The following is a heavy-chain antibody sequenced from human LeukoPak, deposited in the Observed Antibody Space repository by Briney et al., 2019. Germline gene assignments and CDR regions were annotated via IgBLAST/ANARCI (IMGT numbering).Heavy chain of an antibody. CDR2: IIPIFGTA. CDR1: GGTFSSYA. Sequence: ASVKVSCKASGGTFSSYAISWVRQAPGQGLEWMGGIIPIFGTANYAQKFQGRVTITADKSTSTAYMELSSLRSEATAVYYCASSRSSGWQFDYWGQGTLVTVSS. V-gene: IGHV1-69*06. D-gene: IGHD6-19*01. CDR3: ASSRSSGWQFDY. J-gene: IGHJ4*02.